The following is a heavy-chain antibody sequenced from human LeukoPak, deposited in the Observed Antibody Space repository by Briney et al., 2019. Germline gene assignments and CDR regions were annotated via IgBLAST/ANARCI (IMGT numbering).Heavy chain of an antibody. Sequence: PGGSLRLSCAASGFTFSSYTMNWARQAPGKGLEWVSSISSSSTYIYYADSVKGRFTISRDNAKNSLYLQMNSPRAEDTAVYYCARDSPNDGILWWSIDYWGQGTLVTVSS. V-gene: IGHV3-21*01. J-gene: IGHJ4*02. D-gene: IGHD2-21*01. CDR2: ISSSSTYI. CDR1: GFTFSSYT. CDR3: ARDSPNDGILWWSIDY.